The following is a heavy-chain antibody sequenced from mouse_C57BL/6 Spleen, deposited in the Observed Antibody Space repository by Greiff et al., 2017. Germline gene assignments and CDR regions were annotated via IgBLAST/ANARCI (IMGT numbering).Heavy chain of an antibody. Sequence: DVMLVESGGGLVKPGGSLKLSCAASGFTFSSYAMSWVRQTPEKRLEWVATISDGGSYTYYPDNVKGRFTISRDNAKNNLYLQMSHLKSEDTAMYYCARGNWDAMDYWGQGTSVTVSS. CDR1: GFTFSSYA. V-gene: IGHV5-4*03. J-gene: IGHJ4*01. CDR2: ISDGGSYT. D-gene: IGHD4-1*01. CDR3: ARGNWDAMDY.